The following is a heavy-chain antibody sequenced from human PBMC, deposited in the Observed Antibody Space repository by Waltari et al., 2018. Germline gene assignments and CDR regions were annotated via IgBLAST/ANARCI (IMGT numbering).Heavy chain of an antibody. CDR3: AKGTADHGMDV. D-gene: IGHD6-13*01. V-gene: IGHV1-69*02. Sequence: QVPLVHSGAEVMQPGSSVKVSCKLPAGPFRDYTISWVRQAPGQGLEWMGRIIPMNNIVNNAQRLQGRVTLTADKSTTTAYMELRSLRSEDTAVYYCAKGTADHGMDVWGQGTTVTVSS. J-gene: IGHJ6*02. CDR1: AGPFRDYT. CDR2: IIPMNNIV.